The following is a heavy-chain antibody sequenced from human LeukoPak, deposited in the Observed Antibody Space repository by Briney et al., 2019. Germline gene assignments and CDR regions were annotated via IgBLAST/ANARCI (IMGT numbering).Heavy chain of an antibody. J-gene: IGHJ6*02. V-gene: IGHV4-59*08. Sequence: SETLSLTCTVSGGSISSYYWSWIRQPPGKGLEWIGYIYYSGSTNYNPSLKSRVTISVDTSKNQFSLKLSSVTAADTAVYYCASSRGYSYGRDYYGMDVWGQGTTVTVSS. D-gene: IGHD5-18*01. CDR3: ASSRGYSYGRDYYGMDV. CDR2: IYYSGST. CDR1: GGSISSYY.